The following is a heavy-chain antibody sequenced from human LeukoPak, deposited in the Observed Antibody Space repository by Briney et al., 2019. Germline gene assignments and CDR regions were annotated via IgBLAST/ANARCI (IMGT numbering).Heavy chain of an antibody. CDR3: ARAINDYSNYEVLTDNWFDP. Sequence: SETLSLTCTVSGYSISSGYYWGWIRQPPGKGLEWIGSIYHSGSTYYNPSLKSRVTISVDTSKNHFSLKLSSVTAADTAVYYCARAINDYSNYEVLTDNWFDPWGQGTLVTVSS. D-gene: IGHD4-11*01. CDR1: GYSISSGYY. V-gene: IGHV4-38-2*02. J-gene: IGHJ5*02. CDR2: IYHSGST.